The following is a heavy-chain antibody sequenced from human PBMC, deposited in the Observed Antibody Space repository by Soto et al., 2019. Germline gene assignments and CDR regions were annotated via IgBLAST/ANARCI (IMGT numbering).Heavy chain of an antibody. CDR3: ARGSGRYYVYTDDYYYYGMDV. V-gene: IGHV4-59*01. D-gene: IGHD1-26*01. CDR2: IYYSGST. CDR1: GGSISSYY. Sequence: SETLSLTCTVSGGSISSYYWSWIRQPPGKGLEWIGYIYYSGSTNYNPSLKSRVTISVDTSKNQFSLKLSSVTAADTAVYYCARGSGRYYVYTDDYYYYGMDVWGQGTTVTVSS. J-gene: IGHJ6*02.